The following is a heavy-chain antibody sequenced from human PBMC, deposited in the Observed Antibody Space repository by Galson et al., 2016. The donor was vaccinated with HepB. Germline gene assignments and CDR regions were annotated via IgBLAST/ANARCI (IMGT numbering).Heavy chain of an antibody. CDR3: ATSTGYRSGWGAFDI. CDR1: GYSLTSSG. CDR2: LSANSGAT. J-gene: IGHJ3*02. V-gene: IGHV1-2*04. D-gene: IGHD6-25*01. Sequence: SVPVSCKASGYSLTSSGMRWVRQAPGQGLEGMAWLSANSGATNYAQEFQGWVTMTRDRYISTAYMVLNSLTSDATAIYYCATSTGYRSGWGAFDIWGQGTMVTVSA.